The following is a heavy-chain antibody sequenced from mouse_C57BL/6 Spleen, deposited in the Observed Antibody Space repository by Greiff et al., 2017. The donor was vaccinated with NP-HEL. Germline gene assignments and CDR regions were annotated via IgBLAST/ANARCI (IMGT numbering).Heavy chain of an antibody. CDR1: GFTFSSYT. CDR2: ISGGGGNT. V-gene: IGHV5-9*01. D-gene: IGHD1-1*01. CDR3: ARPDYYGSTAWFAY. Sequence: VQLVESGGGLVKPGGSLKLSCAASGFTFSSYTMSWVRQTPEKRLEWVATISGGGGNTYYPDSVKGRFTISRDNAKNTLYLQMSSLRSEDTALYYCARPDYYGSTAWFAYWGQGTLVTVSA. J-gene: IGHJ3*01.